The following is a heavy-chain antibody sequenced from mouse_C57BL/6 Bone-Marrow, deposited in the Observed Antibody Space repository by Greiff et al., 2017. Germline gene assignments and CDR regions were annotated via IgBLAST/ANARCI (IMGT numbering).Heavy chain of an antibody. CDR3: AKRAYYFSWFAY. D-gene: IGHD1-1*01. Sequence: DVQLVESGGGLVKPGGSLKLSCAASGFTFSSYAMSWVRQTPEKRLEWVATISDGGSYTYYPDNVKGRFPISRDNAKNNLYLQMSHLKSEDTAMYYCAKRAYYFSWFAYWGQGTLVTVSA. V-gene: IGHV5-4*01. CDR1: GFTFSSYA. CDR2: ISDGGSYT. J-gene: IGHJ3*01.